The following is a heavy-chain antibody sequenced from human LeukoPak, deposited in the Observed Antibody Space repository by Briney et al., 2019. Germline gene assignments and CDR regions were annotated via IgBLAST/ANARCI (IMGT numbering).Heavy chain of an antibody. CDR3: AKGAKQLLRFLEWLLFDV. V-gene: IGHV3-23*01. J-gene: IGHJ6*02. Sequence: GGSLRLSCAASGFTFSSYAMSWVRQALGKGLEWVSAISGSGGSTYYADSVKGRFTISRGNSKNTLYLQMNSLRAEDTAVYYCAKGAKQLLRFLEWLLFDVWGQGTTVTVSS. CDR2: ISGSGGST. D-gene: IGHD3-3*01. CDR1: GFTFSSYA.